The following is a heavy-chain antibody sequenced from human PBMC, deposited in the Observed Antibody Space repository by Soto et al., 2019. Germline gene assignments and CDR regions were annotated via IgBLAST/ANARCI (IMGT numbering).Heavy chain of an antibody. V-gene: IGHV4-59*01. CDR3: ARAATVVTPFDY. J-gene: IGHJ4*02. CDR1: GGSISSYY. D-gene: IGHD4-17*01. Sequence: SETLSLTCTVSGGSISSYYCSWIRQPPGKGLEWIGYIYYSGSTNYNPSLKSRVTISVDTSKNQFSLKLSSVTAADAAVYYCARAATVVTPFDYWGQGTLVTVSS. CDR2: IYYSGST.